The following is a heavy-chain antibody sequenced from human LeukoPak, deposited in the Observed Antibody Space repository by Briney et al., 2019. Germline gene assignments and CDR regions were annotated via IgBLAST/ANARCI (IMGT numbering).Heavy chain of an antibody. Sequence: PGGTLRLSCAASGFTFSSYAMSWVRQAPGKGLEWVSAISGSGGSTYYADSVKGRFTISRDNSKNTLYLQMNSLRAEDTAVYYCAKFSFAGGYSYGCEFDYWGQGTLVTVSS. V-gene: IGHV3-23*01. CDR2: ISGSGGST. CDR1: GFTFSSYA. CDR3: AKFSFAGGYSYGCEFDY. J-gene: IGHJ4*02. D-gene: IGHD5-18*01.